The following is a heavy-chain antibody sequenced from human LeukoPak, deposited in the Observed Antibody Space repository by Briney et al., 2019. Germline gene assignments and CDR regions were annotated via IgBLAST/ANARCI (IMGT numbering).Heavy chain of an antibody. CDR2: ISSSSSYI. V-gene: IGHV3-21*01. Sequence: GGSLRLSCAASGFSFSDYALSWVRQAPGKGLEWVSSISSSSSYIYYADSVKGRFTISRDNAKNSLYLQMNSLRAEDTAVYYCARDVVDTAMVPDAFDIWGQGTMVTVSS. J-gene: IGHJ3*02. CDR3: ARDVVDTAMVPDAFDI. CDR1: GFSFSDYA. D-gene: IGHD5-18*01.